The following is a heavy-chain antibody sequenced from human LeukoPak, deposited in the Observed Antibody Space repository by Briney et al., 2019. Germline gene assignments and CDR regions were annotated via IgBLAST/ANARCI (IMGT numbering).Heavy chain of an antibody. CDR3: ARRSGSYYDY. CDR2: IYYSGST. V-gene: IGHV4-39*01. CDR1: GGSISSSSYY. D-gene: IGHD1-26*01. Sequence: SETLSLTCTVSGGSISSSSYYWGWIRQPPGKGLEWIGSIYYSGSTYYNPSLKSRVAISVDTSKNQFSLKLSSVTAADTAVYYCARRSGSYYDYWGQGTLVTVSS. J-gene: IGHJ4*02.